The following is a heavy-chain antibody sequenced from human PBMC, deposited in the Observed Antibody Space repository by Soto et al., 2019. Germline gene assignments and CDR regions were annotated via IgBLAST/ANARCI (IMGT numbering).Heavy chain of an antibody. V-gene: IGHV3-30-3*01. J-gene: IGHJ4*02. CDR1: GFTFSSYA. CDR3: ARDPYKEGAFH. D-gene: IGHD1-26*01. CDR2: ISYDGSNK. Sequence: QVQLVESGGGVVQPGRSLRLSCAASGFTFSSYAMHWVRQAPGKGLEWVAVISYDGSNKYYADSVKGRFTISRDNSKNTLYLQMNSLRAEDTAVYYCARDPYKEGAFHWGQGTLVTVSS.